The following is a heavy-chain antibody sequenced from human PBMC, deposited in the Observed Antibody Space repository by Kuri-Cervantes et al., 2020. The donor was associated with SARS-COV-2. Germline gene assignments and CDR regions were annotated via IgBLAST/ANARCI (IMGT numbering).Heavy chain of an antibody. J-gene: IGHJ4*02. CDR3: ARDYSGGWGY. CDR2: IYYSGST. Sequence: GSLRLSCTVSGGSISSSSYYWGWIRQPPGKGLEWIGSIYYSGSTYYNPSLKSRVTISVDTSKNQFSLKLSSVTAADTAVYYCARDYSGGWGYWGQGTLVTVSS. V-gene: IGHV4-39*07. D-gene: IGHD1-26*01. CDR1: GGSISSSSYY.